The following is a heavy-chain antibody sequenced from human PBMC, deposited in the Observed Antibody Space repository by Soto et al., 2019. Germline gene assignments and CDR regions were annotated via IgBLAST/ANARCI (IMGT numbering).Heavy chain of an antibody. CDR2: IYYSGST. J-gene: IGHJ4*02. D-gene: IGHD2-21*02. Sequence: PSETLSLTCTVSGGSVSSGSYYWSWIRQPPGRGLEWIGYIYYSGSTNYNPSLKSRVTISVDTSKNQFSLKLSSVTAADTAVYYCARNVVVTTLFDYWSQGTLVTVSS. CDR3: ARNVVVTTLFDY. CDR1: GGSVSSGSYY. V-gene: IGHV4-61*01.